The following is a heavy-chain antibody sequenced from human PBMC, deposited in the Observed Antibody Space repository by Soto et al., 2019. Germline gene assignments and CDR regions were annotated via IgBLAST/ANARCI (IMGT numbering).Heavy chain of an antibody. Sequence: QAQLVQSGAEVKKPGASVKVSCNASGYTFTSYAISWVRQAPGQGLAWMGWMSTYNGNTKYAQRFQGRATMTTDASTSTGYLELRNLTSDETAVYYCAREWGPGAASGVVYWFNRWGHGTLVTVSS. CDR2: MSTYNGNT. J-gene: IGHJ5*02. CDR3: AREWGPGAASGVVYWFNR. CDR1: GYTFTSYA. D-gene: IGHD1-26*01. V-gene: IGHV1-18*01.